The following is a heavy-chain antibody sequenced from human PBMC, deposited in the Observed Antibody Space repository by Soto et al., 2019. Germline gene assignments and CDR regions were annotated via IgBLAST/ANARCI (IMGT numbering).Heavy chain of an antibody. J-gene: IGHJ4*02. CDR3: SRPVVGSTGDY. CDR2: ISYDGSNK. CDR1: GFTFSSYG. D-gene: IGHD1-26*01. V-gene: IGHV3-30*03. Sequence: GGSLRLSCAASGFTFSSYGMHWVRQAPGKGLEWVAVISYDGSNKYYADSVKGRFTISRDNSKNTAYLQMNSLKTEDTAVYYCSRPVVGSTGDYWGQGTLVTVSS.